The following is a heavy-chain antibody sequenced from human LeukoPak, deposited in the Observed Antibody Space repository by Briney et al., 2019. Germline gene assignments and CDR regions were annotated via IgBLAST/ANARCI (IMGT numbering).Heavy chain of an antibody. CDR1: GYTFTNYG. CDR3: ARDRGEYSSSSDSGEFDY. Sequence: ASVKVSCKASGYTFTNYGISWVRQAPGQGLEWMGIINPSGGSTSYAQKFQGRVTMTRDTSTSTVYMELSSLRSEDTAVYYCARDRGEYSSSSDSGEFDYWGQGTLVTVSS. V-gene: IGHV1-46*01. CDR2: INPSGGST. J-gene: IGHJ4*02. D-gene: IGHD6-6*01.